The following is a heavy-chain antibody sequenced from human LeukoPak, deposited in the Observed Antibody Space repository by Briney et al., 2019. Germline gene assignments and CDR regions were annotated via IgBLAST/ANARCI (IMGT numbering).Heavy chain of an antibody. CDR1: GFTFSSYS. CDR3: AREDIAVAPSDY. Sequence: GGSLRLSCAASGFTFSSYSMSWVRQAPGKGLEWVANIKQDGSEKYYVDSVKGRFTISRDNAKNSLYLQMNSLRAEDTAVYYCAREDIAVAPSDYWGQGTLVTVSS. V-gene: IGHV3-7*01. J-gene: IGHJ4*02. D-gene: IGHD6-19*01. CDR2: IKQDGSEK.